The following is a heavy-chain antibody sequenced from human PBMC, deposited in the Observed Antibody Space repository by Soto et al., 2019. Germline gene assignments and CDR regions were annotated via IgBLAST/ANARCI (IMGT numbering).Heavy chain of an antibody. CDR3: ARDFSGRYYYYGMDV. J-gene: IGHJ6*02. V-gene: IGHV3-30-3*01. CDR2: ISYDGSNK. CDR1: GFTFSSYA. D-gene: IGHD2-15*01. Sequence: GGSLRLSCAASGFTFSSYAMHWVRQAPGKGLEWVAVISYDGSNKYYADSVKGRFTISRDNSKNTLYLQMDSLRAEDTAVYYWARDFSGRYYYYGMDVWGQGTTVTVSS.